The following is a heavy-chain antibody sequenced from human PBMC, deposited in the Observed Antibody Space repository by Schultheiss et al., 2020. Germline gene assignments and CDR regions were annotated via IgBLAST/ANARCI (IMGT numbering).Heavy chain of an antibody. CDR2: IFYSGST. CDR1: GGSISSSY. CDR3: ARSPHSSGWYGWFDP. Sequence: SETLSLTCTVSGGSISSSYLSWIRQPPGKGLEWIGYIFYSGSTKYNPSLKSRVTISVDTSKNQFSLKVSSVTAADTAVYYCARSPHSSGWYGWFDPWGQETLVTVSS. J-gene: IGHJ5*02. D-gene: IGHD6-19*01. V-gene: IGHV4-59*01.